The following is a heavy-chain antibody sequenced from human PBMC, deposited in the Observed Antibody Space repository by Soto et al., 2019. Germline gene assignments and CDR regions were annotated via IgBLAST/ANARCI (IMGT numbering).Heavy chain of an antibody. CDR2: IYRGGTT. Sequence: GGSLRLSCAASGFTVSRNYMTWVRQAPGKGLGWVSVIYRGGTTYYADSVKGRFTISRDNAKNTLYLQMNSLRAEDTAVYYCARDLGDYYDTQGAFDIWGQGTMVTVSS. CDR3: ARDLGDYYDTQGAFDI. J-gene: IGHJ3*02. CDR1: GFTVSRNY. D-gene: IGHD3-22*01. V-gene: IGHV3-53*01.